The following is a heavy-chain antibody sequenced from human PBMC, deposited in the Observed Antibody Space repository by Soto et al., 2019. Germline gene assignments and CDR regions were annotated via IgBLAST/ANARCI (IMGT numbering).Heavy chain of an antibody. J-gene: IGHJ5*02. V-gene: IGHV1-8*01. CDR1: GYTFTSYD. D-gene: IGHD6-25*01. Sequence: QVQLVQSGAEVKKPGASVKVSCKASGYTFTSYDINWVRQATGQGLEWMGWMNPNSGNAGYAQKFQGRVTMTRNTSISTAYVELSSLRSDDTAVSYCARARARRRFDPWGQGTLVTVSS. CDR3: ARARARRRFDP. CDR2: MNPNSGNA.